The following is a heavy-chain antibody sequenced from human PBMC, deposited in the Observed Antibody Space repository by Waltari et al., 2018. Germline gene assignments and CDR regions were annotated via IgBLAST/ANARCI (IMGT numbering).Heavy chain of an antibody. Sequence: EVQLVQAGAEVKKPGASLKISCKWSGYSFTSYWIVWVRQMPGKGLEWMGITYPGDSDTRYSPSFQGQVTISADKSISTAYLQWISLKASDTAMYYCARLTSHWDLDYWGQGTLVTVSS. CDR1: GYSFTSYW. V-gene: IGHV5-51*03. J-gene: IGHJ4*02. D-gene: IGHD2-2*01. CDR2: TYPGDSDT. CDR3: ARLTSHWDLDY.